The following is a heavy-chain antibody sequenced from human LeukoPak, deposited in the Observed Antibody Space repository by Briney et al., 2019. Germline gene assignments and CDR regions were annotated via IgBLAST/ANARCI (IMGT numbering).Heavy chain of an antibody. CDR2: ISGSGGST. Sequence: GGSLRLSCAASGFTFSSYAMSWVRQAPGKGLEWVSAISGSGGSTYYADSVKGRFTISRDNSKNTLYLQMNSLRAEDTAVYYCAKGGSSLYYYYYYYMDVWGKGTTVTVSS. V-gene: IGHV3-23*01. CDR1: GFTFSSYA. D-gene: IGHD2/OR15-2a*01. CDR3: AKGGSSLYYYYYYYMDV. J-gene: IGHJ6*03.